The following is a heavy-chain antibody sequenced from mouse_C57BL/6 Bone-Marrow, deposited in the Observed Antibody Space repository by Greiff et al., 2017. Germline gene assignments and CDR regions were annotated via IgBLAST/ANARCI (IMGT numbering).Heavy chain of an antibody. D-gene: IGHD4-1*01. V-gene: IGHV2-3*01. J-gene: IGHJ2*01. CDR1: GFSLTSYD. Sequence: VQRVESGPGLVAPSQSLSITCTVSGFSLTSYDVSWVRQPPGKGLEWLGVICGDGSTNYHSALISRMSISKDNSKSQVFLKLNSLQTDDTATYYCAKTELTGTFDYWGQGTTLTVSS. CDR2: ICGDGST. CDR3: AKTELTGTFDY.